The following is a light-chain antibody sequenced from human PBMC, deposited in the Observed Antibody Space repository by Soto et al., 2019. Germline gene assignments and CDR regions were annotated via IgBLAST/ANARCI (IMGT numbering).Light chain of an antibody. CDR1: QSVSTY. CDR2: DVV. J-gene: IGKJ5*01. V-gene: IGKV3-11*01. CDR3: QKRGSWPPGIT. Sequence: EIVLTQSPATLTLSPGERATLSCRTSQSVSTYLAWYQQKPGQAPRLLIYDVVNRAPGFPARFSGRGSGTDFTLTISSLDPEDSAVYYCQKRGSWPPGITFGQGTRLEIK.